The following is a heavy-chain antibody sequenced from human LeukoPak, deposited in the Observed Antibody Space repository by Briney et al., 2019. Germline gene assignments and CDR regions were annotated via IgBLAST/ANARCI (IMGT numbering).Heavy chain of an antibody. Sequence: SETPSLTFPGSCGSIISYYWSWIRPPPGKGTEWIGYIYYIGNTNYNPSLKSRVTISVDTSKNKFSLKLSSVTAADTAVYYCARYFSGQTLDLWGQGTLVTVFS. J-gene: IGHJ4*02. CDR2: IYYIGNT. CDR3: ARYFSGQTLDL. D-gene: IGHD6-19*01. CDR1: CGSIISYY. V-gene: IGHV4-59*01.